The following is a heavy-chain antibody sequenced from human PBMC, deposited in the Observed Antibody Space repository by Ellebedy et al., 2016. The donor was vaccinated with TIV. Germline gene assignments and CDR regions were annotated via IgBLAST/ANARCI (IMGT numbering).Heavy chain of an antibody. CDR1: GFTFSSYW. CDR2: IKQDGSEK. J-gene: IGHJ4*02. D-gene: IGHD6-19*01. V-gene: IGHV3-7*01. CDR3: ASTSSSGWYSGYFDY. Sequence: GGSLRLSXAASGFTFSSYWMSWVRQAPGKGLEWVANIKQDGSEKYYVDSVKGRFTISRDNAKNSLYLQMNSLRAEDTAVYYCASTSSSGWYSGYFDYWGQGTLVTVSS.